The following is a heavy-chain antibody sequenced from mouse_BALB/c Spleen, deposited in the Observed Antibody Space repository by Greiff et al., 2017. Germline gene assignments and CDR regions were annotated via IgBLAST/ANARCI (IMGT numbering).Heavy chain of an antibody. V-gene: IGHV1-31*01. Sequence: EVKLQQSGPELVKPGASVKISCKASGYSFTGYYMHWVKQSHVKSLEWIGRINPYNGATSYNQNFKDKASLTVDKSSSTAYMELHSLTSEDSAVYYCAQLTGTMDYWGQGTSVTVSS. CDR1: GYSFTGYY. CDR3: AQLTGTMDY. CDR2: INPYNGAT. D-gene: IGHD4-1*01. J-gene: IGHJ4*01.